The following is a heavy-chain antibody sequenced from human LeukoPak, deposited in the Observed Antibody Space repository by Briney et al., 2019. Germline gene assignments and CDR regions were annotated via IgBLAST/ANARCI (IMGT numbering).Heavy chain of an antibody. CDR3: ARGGYYDSSAQDY. Sequence: GASVKVSCKASGYTFTSYGISWVRQAPGQGLEWMGWISAYNGNTNYAQKLQGRVTMTRDTSTSTVYMELSSLRSEDTAVYYCARGGYYDSSAQDYWGQGTLVTVSS. J-gene: IGHJ4*02. V-gene: IGHV1-18*01. D-gene: IGHD3-22*01. CDR2: ISAYNGNT. CDR1: GYTFTSYG.